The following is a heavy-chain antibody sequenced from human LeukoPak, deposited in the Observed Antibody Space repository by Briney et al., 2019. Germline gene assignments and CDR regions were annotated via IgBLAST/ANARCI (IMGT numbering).Heavy chain of an antibody. CDR2: IIPIFGTA. J-gene: IGHJ4*02. Sequence: SVKVSCKASGGTFSSYAISWVRQAPGQGLEWMGGIIPIFGTANYAQKFQGRVTITTDESTSTAYMELSSLRSEDTAVYYCASPLKRWLQLPEVYWGQGTLVTVSS. CDR1: GGTFSSYA. CDR3: ASPLKRWLQLPEVY. V-gene: IGHV1-69*05. D-gene: IGHD5-24*01.